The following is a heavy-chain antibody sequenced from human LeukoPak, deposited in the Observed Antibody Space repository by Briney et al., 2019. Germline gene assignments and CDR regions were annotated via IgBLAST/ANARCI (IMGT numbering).Heavy chain of an antibody. V-gene: IGHV4-39*02. J-gene: IGHJ4*02. D-gene: IGHD5-24*01. CDR2: VYYDGTS. CDR3: VRDISTNTGYFDS. CDR1: GGSINSHSYY. Sequence: NPSETLSLTCTVSGGSINSHSYYWGWIRQPPGKGLEWIGSVYYDGTSYSNPSLKTRVGVFVDTSRDQFSLDLDLVTAADTALYYCVRDISTNTGYFDSCGQGTLVSVSS.